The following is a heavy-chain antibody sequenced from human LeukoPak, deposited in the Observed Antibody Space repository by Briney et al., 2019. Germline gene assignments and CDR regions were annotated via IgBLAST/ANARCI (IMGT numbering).Heavy chain of an antibody. CDR3: ARDREGYYDILTGYYGVGAFDI. V-gene: IGHV1-2*02. CDR1: GYTFTGYY. J-gene: IGHJ3*02. D-gene: IGHD3-9*01. Sequence: ASVKVSCKASGYTFTGYYMHWVRQAPGQGLEWMEWINPNSGGTNYAQKFQGRVTMTRDTSISTAYMELSRLRSDDTAVYYCARDREGYYDILTGYYGVGAFDIWGQGTMVTVSS. CDR2: INPNSGGT.